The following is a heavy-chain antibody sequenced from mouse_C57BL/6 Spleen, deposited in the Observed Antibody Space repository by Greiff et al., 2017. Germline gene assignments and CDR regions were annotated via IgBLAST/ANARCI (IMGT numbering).Heavy chain of an antibody. CDR2: INYDGSST. V-gene: IGHV5-16*01. J-gene: IGHJ1*03. Sequence: EVHLVESEGGLVQPGSSMKLSCTASGFTFSDYYMAWVRQVPEKGLEWVANINYDGSSTYYLASLKSRFIISRDNAKNILYLQMSSLKSEDTATYYCARAIYYDYDEYFDVWGTGTTVTVSS. CDR3: ARAIYYDYDEYFDV. D-gene: IGHD2-4*01. CDR1: GFTFSDYY.